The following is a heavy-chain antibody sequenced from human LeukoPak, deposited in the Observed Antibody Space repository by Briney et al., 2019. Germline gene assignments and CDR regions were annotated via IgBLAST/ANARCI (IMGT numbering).Heavy chain of an antibody. Sequence: GGSLRLSCAASGFTFSSHWMHWVRQAPGKGLVWVSRIKPDGSTYYADSVKGRFTVSRDNAKNTLYLQMNSLRAEDTAVYYCARDGYSSGWHPIDYWGQGTLVTVSS. CDR3: ARDGYSSGWHPIDY. D-gene: IGHD6-19*01. CDR2: IKPDGST. V-gene: IGHV3-74*01. CDR1: GFTFSSHW. J-gene: IGHJ4*02.